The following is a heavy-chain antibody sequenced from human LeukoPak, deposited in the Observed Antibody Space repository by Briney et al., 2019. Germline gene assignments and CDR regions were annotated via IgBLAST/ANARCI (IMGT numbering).Heavy chain of an antibody. CDR2: ISSSGSTI. CDR3: ARLGPIAAASLDY. J-gene: IGHJ4*02. CDR1: RFTFDYYY. Sequence: GGSLRLSCAASRFTFDYYYMTWIRQAPGKGLEWVSYISSSGSTIYYADSVKGRFTISRDNAKNSLYLQMNSLRAEDTAVYYCARLGPIAAASLDYWGQGTLVTVSS. D-gene: IGHD6-13*01. V-gene: IGHV3-11*01.